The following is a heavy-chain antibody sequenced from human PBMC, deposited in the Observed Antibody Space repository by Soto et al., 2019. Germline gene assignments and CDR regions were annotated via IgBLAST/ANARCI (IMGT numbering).Heavy chain of an antibody. V-gene: IGHV5-51*01. CDR2: IYPGDSDT. Sequence: GESLKLSCKVSGYSFTSYFIGWVRQMPGKGLEWMGIIYPGDSDTRYSPSFQGQVTISADKSISTAYLQWSSLQASDTAIYYCARQGRCSSTSCYTGANFYYYGMDVWGQGTTVTVSS. CDR3: ARQGRCSSTSCYTGANFYYYGMDV. D-gene: IGHD2-2*02. CDR1: GYSFTSYF. J-gene: IGHJ6*02.